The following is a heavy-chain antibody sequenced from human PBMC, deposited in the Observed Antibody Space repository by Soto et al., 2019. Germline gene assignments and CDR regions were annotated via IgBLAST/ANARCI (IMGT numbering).Heavy chain of an antibody. J-gene: IGHJ6*02. V-gene: IGHV3-23*01. CDR3: AKGESTSSEPYYGMDV. CDR1: GFTFNDYG. Sequence: GGSLRLSCAASGFTFNDYGMSWVRQAPGKGLEWVSTISGSSSHIFYADFVKGRFTISRDNSRNTLYLQMNSLRVDDTAIYYCAKGESTSSEPYYGMDVWGQGTTVTVSS. D-gene: IGHD2-2*01. CDR2: ISGSSSHI.